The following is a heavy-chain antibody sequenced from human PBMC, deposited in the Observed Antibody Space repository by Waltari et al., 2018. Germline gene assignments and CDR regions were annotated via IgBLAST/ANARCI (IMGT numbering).Heavy chain of an antibody. CDR2: IIPILGRA. CDR1: GGTFSSYA. V-gene: IGHV1-69*11. Sequence: QVQLVQSGAEVKKPGSSVKVSCKASGGTFSSYAISWVRQAPGQGLEWMGGIIPILGRANYAPKFQGRVTITADESTSTAYMELSSLRSEDTAVYYCARSGYCSSTSCSGYYYYYMDVWGKGTTVTVSS. J-gene: IGHJ6*03. CDR3: ARSGYCSSTSCSGYYYYYMDV. D-gene: IGHD2-2*01.